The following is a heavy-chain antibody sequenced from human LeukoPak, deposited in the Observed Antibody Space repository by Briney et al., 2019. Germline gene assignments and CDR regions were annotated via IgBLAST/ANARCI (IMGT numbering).Heavy chain of an antibody. CDR3: ARDPYGSGYIGGFDY. J-gene: IGHJ4*02. Sequence: SETLSLTCAVYGGSFSGYYWSWIRQPPGKGLEWIGEINHSGSTNYNPSLKSRVTMSVDTSKNQFSLKLSSVTAADTAVYYCARDPYGSGYIGGFDYWGQGTLVTVSS. D-gene: IGHD3-10*01. CDR1: GGSFSGYY. V-gene: IGHV4-34*01. CDR2: INHSGST.